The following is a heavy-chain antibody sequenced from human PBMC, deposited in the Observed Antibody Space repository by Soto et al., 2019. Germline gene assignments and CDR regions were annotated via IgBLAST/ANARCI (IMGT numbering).Heavy chain of an antibody. CDR3: AKDPHSSGWYRGWFDP. J-gene: IGHJ5*02. D-gene: IGHD6-19*01. V-gene: IGHV3-30*18. Sequence: QVQLVESGGGVVQPGRSLRLSCAASGFTFSSYGMHWVRQAPGKGLEWVAVISYDGSNKYYADSVKGRFTISRDNSKNTLYLQMNSLRAEDTAVYYCAKDPHSSGWYRGWFDPWGQGTLVTVSS. CDR1: GFTFSSYG. CDR2: ISYDGSNK.